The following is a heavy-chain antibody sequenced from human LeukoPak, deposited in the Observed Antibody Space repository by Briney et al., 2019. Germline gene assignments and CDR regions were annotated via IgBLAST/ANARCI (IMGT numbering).Heavy chain of an antibody. Sequence: GASVKVSCKASGYTFTSYAMHWVRQAPGQRLEWMGWINAGNGNTKYSQKFQGRVTITRDTSASTAYMELSSLRSEDTAVYYCARDRSYYGSGSYLPDYWGQGTLVTVSS. V-gene: IGHV1-3*01. CDR3: ARDRSYYGSGSYLPDY. J-gene: IGHJ4*02. CDR2: INAGNGNT. D-gene: IGHD3-10*01. CDR1: GYTFTSYA.